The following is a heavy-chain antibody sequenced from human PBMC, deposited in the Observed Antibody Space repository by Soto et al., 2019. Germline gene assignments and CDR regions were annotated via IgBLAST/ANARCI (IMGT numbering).Heavy chain of an antibody. Sequence: QVQLVESGGGVVQPGRSLRLSCAASGFTFSSYAMHWVRQAPGKGLEWVAVISYDGSNKYYADSVKGRFTISRDNSKNTLYLQMNSLRAEDTAVYYCARAPLPYCSGGSCYSVSHYYYGMDVW. D-gene: IGHD2-15*01. CDR3: ARAPLPYCSGGSCYSVSHYYYGMDV. CDR1: GFTFSSYA. CDR2: ISYDGSNK. J-gene: IGHJ6*01. V-gene: IGHV3-30-3*01.